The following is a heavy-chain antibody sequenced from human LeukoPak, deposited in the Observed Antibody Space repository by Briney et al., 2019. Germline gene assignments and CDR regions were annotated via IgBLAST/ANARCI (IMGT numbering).Heavy chain of an antibody. Sequence: AASVKVSCKASGYTFTGYYMHWVRQAPGQVLEWMGWINPNSGGTNYAQKFQGRVTMTRDTSISTAYMELSRLRSDDTAVYYCARDGEQERSYYYYYYMDVWGKGTTVTVSS. D-gene: IGHD1/OR15-1a*01. CDR3: ARDGEQERSYYYYYYMDV. CDR1: GYTFTGYY. J-gene: IGHJ6*03. V-gene: IGHV1-2*02. CDR2: INPNSGGT.